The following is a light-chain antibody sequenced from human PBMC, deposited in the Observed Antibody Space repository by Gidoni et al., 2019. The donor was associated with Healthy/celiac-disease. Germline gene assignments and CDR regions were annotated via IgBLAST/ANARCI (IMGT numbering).Light chain of an antibody. Sequence: DILMTLSPSSLSASVGDSVTITRPASQDISNYLNWYQQKPGKAPKLLIYDASNLETGVPSRFSGSGSGTDFTLKISRLEPEDIGTYYCKQDDKIPRTFGGGTKVEIK. CDR2: DAS. CDR1: QDISNY. V-gene: IGKV1-33*01. CDR3: KQDDKIPRT. J-gene: IGKJ4*02.